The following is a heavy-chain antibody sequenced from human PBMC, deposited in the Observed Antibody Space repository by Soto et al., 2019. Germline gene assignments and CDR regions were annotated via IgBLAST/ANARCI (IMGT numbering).Heavy chain of an antibody. J-gene: IGHJ3*02. V-gene: IGHV1-3*01. CDR3: AGDRMVADYGDYGDAFDI. CDR2: INAGNGNT. CDR1: GYTFTSYA. D-gene: IGHD4-17*01. Sequence: QVQLVQSGAEVKKPGASVKVSCKASGYTFTSYAMHWVRQAPGQRLEWMGWINAGNGNTKYSQKFQGRVTITRDTSASTGYRELSSLRSEDTAVYYCAGDRMVADYGDYGDAFDIWGQGTMVTVSS.